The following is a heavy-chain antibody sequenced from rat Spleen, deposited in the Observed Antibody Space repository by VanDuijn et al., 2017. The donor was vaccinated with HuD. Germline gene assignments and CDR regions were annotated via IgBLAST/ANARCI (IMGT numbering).Heavy chain of an antibody. CDR2: ISYDGSST. J-gene: IGHJ4*01. Sequence: EVQLVESDGGLVQPGRSLKLSCAASGFTFSDYYMAWVRQAPTKGLEWVATISYDGSSTYYRDSVKGRFTISRDNAKSTLYLQMDSLRSEDTATYYGASGTTGAYGGVMDAWGQGASVTVSS. CDR3: ASGTTGAYGGVMDA. CDR1: GFTFSDYY. D-gene: IGHD1-11*01. V-gene: IGHV5-29*01.